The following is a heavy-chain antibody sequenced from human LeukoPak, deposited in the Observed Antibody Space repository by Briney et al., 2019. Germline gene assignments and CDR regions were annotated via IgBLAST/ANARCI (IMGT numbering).Heavy chain of an antibody. D-gene: IGHD3-10*01. CDR2: IWYDGSKK. CDR1: GFIFSNYG. Sequence: GGSLRLSCAGSGFIFSNYGIHWVRQAPGKGLEWVAVIWYDGSKKYYEDSAKGRFIISRDNSKNMVYLQMNSLRVEDTAVYYCARDFGEFDYFDYWGQGTLVTVSS. J-gene: IGHJ4*02. CDR3: ARDFGEFDYFDY. V-gene: IGHV3-33*01.